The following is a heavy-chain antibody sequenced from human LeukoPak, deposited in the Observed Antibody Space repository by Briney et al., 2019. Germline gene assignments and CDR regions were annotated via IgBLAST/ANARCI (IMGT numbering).Heavy chain of an antibody. Sequence: GGSLRLSCAASGFTFSSYWMSWVRQAPGKGLEWVSAISGSGGSTYYADSVKGRFTISRDNSKNTLYLQMNSLRAEDTAVYYCAKDELITVTIQVVYFDYWGQGTLVTVSS. CDR3: AKDELITVTIQVVYFDY. J-gene: IGHJ4*02. CDR2: ISGSGGST. D-gene: IGHD4-17*01. CDR1: GFTFSSYW. V-gene: IGHV3-23*01.